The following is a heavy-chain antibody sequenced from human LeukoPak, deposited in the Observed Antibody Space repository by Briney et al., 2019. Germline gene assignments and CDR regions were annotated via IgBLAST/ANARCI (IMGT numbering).Heavy chain of an antibody. CDR2: ISAYNGNT. CDR3: ARDCSSTSCWASTGY. CDR1: GYTFTSYG. Sequence: GASVRVSCKASGYTFTSYGISWVRQAPGQGLEWMGWISAYNGNTNYAQKLQGRVTMTTDTSTGTAYMELRSLRSDDTAVYYCARDCSSTSCWASTGYWGQGTLVTVSS. V-gene: IGHV1-18*01. J-gene: IGHJ4*02. D-gene: IGHD2-2*01.